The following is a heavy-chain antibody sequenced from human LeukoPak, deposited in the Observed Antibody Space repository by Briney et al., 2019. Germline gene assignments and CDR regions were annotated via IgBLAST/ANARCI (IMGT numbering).Heavy chain of an antibody. CDR3: TKDPNGDYVGAFDP. CDR2: ITGTHYTT. V-gene: IGHV3-23*01. Sequence: SGGSLRLSCAASGFTFSSFAMTWVRQAPGKGLEWVSSITGTHYTTYNTDSVKGRFTISRDNSKNTLYLQMNSLRADDTAVYYCTKDPNGDYVGAFDPWGQGTLLTVSS. J-gene: IGHJ5*02. CDR1: GFTFSSFA. D-gene: IGHD4-17*01.